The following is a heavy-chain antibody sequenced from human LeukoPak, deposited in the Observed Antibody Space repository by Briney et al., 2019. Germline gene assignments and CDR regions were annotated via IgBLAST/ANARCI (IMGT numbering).Heavy chain of an antibody. CDR3: ARDSPMVRGLIGYFDL. V-gene: IGHV4-59*01. CDR2: IYYSGSS. CDR1: GVSISGYY. D-gene: IGHD3-10*01. Sequence: PSETLSLTCTVSGVSISGYYWSWIRQPPGKGLEWIGYIYYSGSSNYNPSLKSRVTLSVDTSKNQFALNLTSVTAADTAEYYCARDSPMVRGLIGYFDLWGRGTLVTVSS. J-gene: IGHJ2*01.